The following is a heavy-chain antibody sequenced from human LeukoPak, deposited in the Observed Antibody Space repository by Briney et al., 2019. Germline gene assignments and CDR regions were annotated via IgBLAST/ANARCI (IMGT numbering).Heavy chain of an antibody. D-gene: IGHD3-10*01. CDR1: GFTFSSYA. CDR2: ISYDGSNK. CDR3: ARSYYYGTGPSGYFDY. V-gene: IGHV3-30-3*01. J-gene: IGHJ4*02. Sequence: PGRSLRLSCAASGFTFSSYAMHWVRQAPGKGLEWVAVISYDGSNKYYADSVKGRFTIPRDNSKNTLYLQMNSLRAEDTAVYYCARSYYYGTGPSGYFDYWGQGTLVTVSS.